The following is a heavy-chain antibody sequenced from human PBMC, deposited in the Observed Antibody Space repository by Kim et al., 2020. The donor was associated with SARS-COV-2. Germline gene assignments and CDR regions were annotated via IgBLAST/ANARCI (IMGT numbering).Heavy chain of an antibody. V-gene: IGHV3-11*01. CDR3: ARVPHYYDSSGAPNDAFDI. D-gene: IGHD3-22*01. J-gene: IGHJ3*02. CDR2: ISSSGSTI. CDR1: GFTFSDYY. Sequence: GGSLRLSCAASGFTFSDYYMSWIRQAPGKGLEWVSYISSSGSTIYYADSVKGRFTISRDNAKNSLYLQMNSLRAEDTAVYYCARVPHYYDSSGAPNDAFDIWGQGTMVTVSS.